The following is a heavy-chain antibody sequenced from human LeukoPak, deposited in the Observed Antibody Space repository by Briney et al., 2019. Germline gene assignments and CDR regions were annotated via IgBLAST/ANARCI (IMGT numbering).Heavy chain of an antibody. D-gene: IGHD1-26*01. CDR2: ISTSDSTI. J-gene: IGHJ5*02. CDR1: GFTFNIYE. Sequence: GGSLRLSCAASGFTFNIYEFNWVRQAPGKGLEWVSYISTSDSTIYYADSVKGRFTTSRDNAKNSLYLQMNSLRLEDTAIYYCARGDWWATTIVDLWGQGTLVTVSS. CDR3: ARGDWWATTIVDL. V-gene: IGHV3-48*03.